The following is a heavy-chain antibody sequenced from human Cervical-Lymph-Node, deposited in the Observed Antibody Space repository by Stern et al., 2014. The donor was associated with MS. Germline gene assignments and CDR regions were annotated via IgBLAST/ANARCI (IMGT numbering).Heavy chain of an antibody. D-gene: IGHD3-22*01. CDR1: GFTFNKYA. CDR3: AKQYFDSSGYSYYYGMDV. V-gene: IGHV3-23*04. Sequence: EVPLEESGGALVQPGGSLRLSCAASGFTFNKYAMNWVRQAPGKGLAWVSTISGSCGSIYYADSVKGRFTISRDNSENTLYLQMHSLRAEDTAIYYCAKQYFDSSGYSYYYGMDVWGQGTTVTVSS. J-gene: IGHJ6*02. CDR2: ISGSCGSI.